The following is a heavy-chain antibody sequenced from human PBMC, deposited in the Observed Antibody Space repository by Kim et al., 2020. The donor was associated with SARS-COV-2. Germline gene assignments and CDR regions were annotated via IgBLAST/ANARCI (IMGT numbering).Heavy chain of an antibody. V-gene: IGHV7-4-1*02. CDR3: ARWPVGGFDS. Sequence: GKPTTAHAFPGRFVFSLDTSVSTAYLQSNSLKAEDTAVYYCARWPVGGFDSWGQGTLVTVSS. D-gene: IGHD1-26*01. J-gene: IGHJ4*02. CDR2: GKP.